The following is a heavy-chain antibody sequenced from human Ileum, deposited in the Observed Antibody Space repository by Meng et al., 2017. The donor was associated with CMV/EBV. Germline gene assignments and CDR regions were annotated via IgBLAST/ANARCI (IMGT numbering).Heavy chain of an antibody. V-gene: IGHV4-39*07. CDR3: ARGRIPFLRGVIMGGTFFDY. CDR2: VYYNGST. CDR1: SHY. D-gene: IGHD3-10*01. Sequence: SHYWALIRPPPGKGLEWIGRVYYNGSTYYKPSLKSRVTVSVDTSKSQFSLKLISVTAADTASYYCARGRIPFLRGVIMGGTFFDYWGQGTLVTVSS. J-gene: IGHJ4*02.